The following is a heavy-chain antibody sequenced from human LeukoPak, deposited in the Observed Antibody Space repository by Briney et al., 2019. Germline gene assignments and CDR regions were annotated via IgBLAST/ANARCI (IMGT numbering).Heavy chain of an antibody. D-gene: IGHD2-2*01. CDR1: GFTFSDYY. J-gene: IGHJ3*01. Sequence: KPGGSLRLSCAASGFTFSDYYMNWIRQAPGKGLEWVSYISSSSSYTNYADSVKGRFTISRDNSKNTLYLQMNSLRPDDTAVYYCARCTASCYANAFDVWGQGTLLTVSS. CDR3: ARCTASCYANAFDV. V-gene: IGHV3-11*03. CDR2: ISSSSSYT.